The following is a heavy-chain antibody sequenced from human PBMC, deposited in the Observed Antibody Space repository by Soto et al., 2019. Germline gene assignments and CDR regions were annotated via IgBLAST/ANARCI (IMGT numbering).Heavy chain of an antibody. Sequence: QVQVVESGGGVVQPGGSLRLSCEASGFTFSSYPMHWVRRAPGKGLEWVTLISYDGSNQYYADSVKGRFTISRDNSKDTLYLQMHSLTSDDTAVYFCARGPITQTSFIDHWGQGTLVTVSS. V-gene: IGHV3-30-3*01. J-gene: IGHJ4*02. CDR1: GFTFSSYP. CDR2: ISYDGSNQ. CDR3: ARGPITQTSFIDH. D-gene: IGHD1-20*01.